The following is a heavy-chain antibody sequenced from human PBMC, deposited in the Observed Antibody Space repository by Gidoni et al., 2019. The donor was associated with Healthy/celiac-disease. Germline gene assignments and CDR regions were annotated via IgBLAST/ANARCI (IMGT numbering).Heavy chain of an antibody. CDR3: ARGLWFGELGMGNWFDP. J-gene: IGHJ5*02. CDR2: ISISIITI. CDR1: VLSVSSYS. Sequence: EVQMVETGGGLVQLGGAMRLSCATYVLSVSSYSINWVRQASGKGLEWVSYISISIITIDYADSVNRRFTISRDNAKNSLYLQMNSLRDEDTAVYYCARGLWFGELGMGNWFDPWGQGTLVTVSS. D-gene: IGHD3-10*01. V-gene: IGHV3-48*02.